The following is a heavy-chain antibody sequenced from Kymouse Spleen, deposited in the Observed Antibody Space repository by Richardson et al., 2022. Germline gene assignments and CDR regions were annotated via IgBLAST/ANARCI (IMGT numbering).Heavy chain of an antibody. J-gene: IGHJ5*02. CDR1: GFTFDDYA. CDR3: AKDSSWYNWNPGFDP. V-gene: IGHV3-9*01. CDR2: ISWNSGSI. D-gene: IGHD1-20*01,IGHD1-7*01. Sequence: EVQLVESGGGLVQPGRSLRLSCAASGFTFDDYAMHWVRQAPGKGLEWVSGISWNSGSIGYADSVKGRFTISRDNAKNSLYLQMNSLRAEDTALYYCAKDSSWYNWNPGFDPWGQGTLVTVSS.